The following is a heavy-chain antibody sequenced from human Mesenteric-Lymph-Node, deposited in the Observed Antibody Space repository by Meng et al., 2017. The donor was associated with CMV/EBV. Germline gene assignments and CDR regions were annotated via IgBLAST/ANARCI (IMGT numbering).Heavy chain of an antibody. CDR1: GFTFDDYG. J-gene: IGHJ4*02. D-gene: IGHD2-2*01. CDR2: INWNGGST. Sequence: GESLKISCAASGFTFDDYGMSWVRQAPGKGLEWVSGINWNGGSTGYADSVKGRFTISRDNAKNSMYLQMNSLRAEDTALYYCARVPRFGEKSGYCSSTSCYFDYWGQGTLVTVSS. V-gene: IGHV3-20*04. CDR3: ARVPRFGEKSGYCSSTSCYFDY.